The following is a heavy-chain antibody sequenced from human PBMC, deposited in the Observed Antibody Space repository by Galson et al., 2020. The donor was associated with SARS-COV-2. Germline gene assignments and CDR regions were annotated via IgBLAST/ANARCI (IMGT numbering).Heavy chain of an antibody. J-gene: IGHJ3*02. V-gene: IGHV3-30*04. CDR3: ARDVSGGASVI. D-gene: IGHD1-26*01. CDR1: GFTFTNYA. CDR2: ISHDGRIE. Sequence: QLGESLKISRAASGFTFTNYAIHWVRQAPGKGLEWVAVISHDGRIEVYADAVKGRFTISRDNSENMLFLQMDSLRADDTAGYYCARDVSGGASVIWGQGIMVTVSS.